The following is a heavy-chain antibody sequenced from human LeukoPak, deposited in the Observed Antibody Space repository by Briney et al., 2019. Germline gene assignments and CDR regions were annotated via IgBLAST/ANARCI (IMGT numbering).Heavy chain of an antibody. CDR1: GGSISNYY. D-gene: IGHD6-6*01. J-gene: IGHJ4*02. CDR2: IYTSGTT. Sequence: SSETLSLTCTVSGGSISNYYWSWIRQPPGKGLEWIGYIYTSGTTNYNPSLKSRVTISVDTSKNQFSLRLSSVTAVDTAVYYCARQYSSSSFFDYWGQGTLVTVSS. V-gene: IGHV4-4*09. CDR3: ARQYSSSSFFDY.